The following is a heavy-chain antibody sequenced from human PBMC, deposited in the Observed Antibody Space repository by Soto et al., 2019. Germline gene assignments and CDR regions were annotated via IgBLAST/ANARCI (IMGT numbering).Heavy chain of an antibody. CDR3: ARDSFDILTGYHEGWFDP. V-gene: IGHV1-18*01. D-gene: IGHD3-9*01. CDR1: GYTFTNYG. Sequence: QVQLVQSGAEVEKPGASVKISCKASGYTFTNYGISWVRQAPGQGLEWMGWISAYNGDTNYAQKLQGRVTMTTDTSTTTAYMELRSLRSDDTAVYYCARDSFDILTGYHEGWFDPWGQGTLVTLSS. J-gene: IGHJ5*02. CDR2: ISAYNGDT.